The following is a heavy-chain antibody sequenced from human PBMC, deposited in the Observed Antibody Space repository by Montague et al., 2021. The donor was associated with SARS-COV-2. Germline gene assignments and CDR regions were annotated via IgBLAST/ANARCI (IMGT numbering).Heavy chain of an antibody. CDR3: ARMGPAVPGIMSTYNFNI. V-gene: IGHV2-70*13. J-gene: IGHJ4*02. CDR2: IDWDDDK. D-gene: IGHD6-19*01. Sequence: PALVKPTQTLTLTCTFSGFSLSTSGVCVSWIRQPPGKALEWLALIDWDDDKYYSASLKTRLTISKGPSTNQVVLTVTNMDPVDTGTYYCARMGPAVPGIMSTYNFNIWGQGTQVTVSS. CDR1: GFSLSTSGVC.